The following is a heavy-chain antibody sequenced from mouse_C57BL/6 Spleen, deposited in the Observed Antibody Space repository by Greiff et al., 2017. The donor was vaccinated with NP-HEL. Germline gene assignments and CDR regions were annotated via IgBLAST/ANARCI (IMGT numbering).Heavy chain of an antibody. D-gene: IGHD1-1*01. V-gene: IGHV1-82*01. CDR1: GYAFSSSW. CDR2: IYPGDGDT. CDR3: ARSPITTVVATEYFDV. Sequence: QVQLQQSGPELVKPGASVKISCKASGYAFSSSWMNWVKQRPGKGLEWIGRIYPGDGDTNYNGKFKGKATLTADKSSSTAYMQLSSLTSEDSAVYFCARSPITTVVATEYFDVWGTGTTVTVSS. J-gene: IGHJ1*03.